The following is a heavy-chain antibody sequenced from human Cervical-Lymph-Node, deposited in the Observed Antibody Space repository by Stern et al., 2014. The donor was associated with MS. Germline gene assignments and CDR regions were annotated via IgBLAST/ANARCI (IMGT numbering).Heavy chain of an antibody. CDR2: IHHSGSI. D-gene: IGHD4-23*01. CDR1: GASIRSSNW. Sequence: QLQLQESGPGLLKPSVTLSLTCAVSGASIRSSNWWSWVRQAPGKGLEWIGAIHHSGSINYNPSLKSRVAISVDKSNNQFSVRLTSVTAADTAIYYCARVGLDGKPFDTWGQGTPVTVSS. J-gene: IGHJ4*02. V-gene: IGHV4-4*02. CDR3: ARVGLDGKPFDT.